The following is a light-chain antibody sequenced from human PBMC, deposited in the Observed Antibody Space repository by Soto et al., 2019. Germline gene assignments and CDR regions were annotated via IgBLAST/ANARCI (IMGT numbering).Light chain of an antibody. CDR1: SSDVGDYNY. J-gene: IGLJ2*01. CDR2: DVS. V-gene: IGLV2-14*01. CDR3: SSQGTSSTLV. Sequence: QSALTQPASVSGSPGQSITISCTGTSSDVGDYNYVSWYQQHPGKAPNLMIYDVSNRPSGVSNRFSGSKSGNTASLTISGLQAEDEADYYCSSQGTSSTLVFGGGTKLTVL.